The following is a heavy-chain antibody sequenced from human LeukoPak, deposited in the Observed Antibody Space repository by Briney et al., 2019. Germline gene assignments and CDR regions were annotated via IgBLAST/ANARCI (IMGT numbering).Heavy chain of an antibody. CDR1: GFTFSSYA. V-gene: IGHV3-30*01. Sequence: GGSLRLSCAASGFTFSSYAMHWVRQAPGKGLEWVAVISYDGSNKYYADSVKGRFTISRDNSKNTLYLQMNSLRAEDTAVYYCARDPYSNYGEGWFDPWGQGTLVTVSS. D-gene: IGHD4-11*01. CDR3: ARDPYSNYGEGWFDP. J-gene: IGHJ5*02. CDR2: ISYDGSNK.